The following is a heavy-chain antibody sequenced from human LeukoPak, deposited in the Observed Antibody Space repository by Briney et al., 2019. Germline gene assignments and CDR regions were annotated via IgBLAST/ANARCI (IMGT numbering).Heavy chain of an antibody. Sequence: ASVKVSCKASGGTFSSYAISWVRQAPGQGLEWMGGIIPIFGTANYAQKFQGRVTITADESTSTAYMELSSLRSEDTAVYYCARGGPIVAVPAANFDYWGQGTLVTVSS. D-gene: IGHD2-2*01. V-gene: IGHV1-69*13. CDR3: ARGGPIVAVPAANFDY. J-gene: IGHJ4*02. CDR2: IIPIFGTA. CDR1: GGTFSSYA.